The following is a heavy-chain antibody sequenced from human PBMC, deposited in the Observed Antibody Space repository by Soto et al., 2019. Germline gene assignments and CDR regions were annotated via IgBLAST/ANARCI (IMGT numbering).Heavy chain of an antibody. CDR2: IYYSGNT. J-gene: IGHJ6*02. Sequence: QVRLQQSGPGRVKASETLSLSGNVSGTKIDGYYWSWIRQLPGRGLEWMGYIYYSGNTKYNPSLESRVTISVDTSNNQFSLNLRSVTAADTAVYFCARDRAVYTGEGRHFYYYGMDVWGQGTTVTVSS. V-gene: IGHV4-59*01. CDR1: GTKIDGYY. D-gene: IGHD7-27*01. CDR3: ARDRAVYTGEGRHFYYYGMDV.